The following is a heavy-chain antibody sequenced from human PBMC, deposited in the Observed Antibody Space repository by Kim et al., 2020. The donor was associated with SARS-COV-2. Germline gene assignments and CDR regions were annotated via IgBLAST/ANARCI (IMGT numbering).Heavy chain of an antibody. J-gene: IGHJ6*02. D-gene: IGHD3-10*01. V-gene: IGHV3-30*18. CDR3: AKALLRGVNFYYYGMDV. CDR1: GFPFSTYG. CDR2: MSYDGSTK. Sequence: GGSLRLSCAASGFPFSTYGMHWVRQAPGKGLEWVALMSYDGSTKYYADSMKGRFTISRDNSENTLYLQLNSLRPEDTAVYYCAKALLRGVNFYYYGMDVWGQGTTVSLSS.